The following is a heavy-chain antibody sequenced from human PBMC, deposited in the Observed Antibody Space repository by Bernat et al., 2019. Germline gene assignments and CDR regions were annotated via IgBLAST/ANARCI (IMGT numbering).Heavy chain of an antibody. D-gene: IGHD2-8*02. CDR2: IKQDGSVQ. CDR1: GFSFSGIW. J-gene: IGHJ1*01. V-gene: IGHV3-7*03. Sequence: EVQLVESGGALVQPGGSLRLSCVGSGFSFSGIWMTWVRQAPGKGLERVANIKQDGSVQHYVDSVKGRFIISRDNTKNSLFLQMNSLRVDDTAVYYCARGYGPENWGQGTLVTVSS. CDR3: ARGYGPEN.